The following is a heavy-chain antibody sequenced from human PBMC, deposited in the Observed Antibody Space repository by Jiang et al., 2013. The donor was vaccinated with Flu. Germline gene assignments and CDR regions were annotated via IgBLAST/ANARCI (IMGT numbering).Heavy chain of an antibody. Sequence: SISSSSDVLGLDPPAPRKGLEWIGSMSPSGITYYSPALKSRVAMSVDTSKKQFSLRLSSVTAADTAVYYCARDRDIVSRGGFDYWGQGTLVTVSS. V-gene: IGHV4-39*07. CDR2: MSPSGIT. CDR1: SISSSSDV. CDR3: ARDRDIVSRGGFDY. J-gene: IGHJ4*02. D-gene: IGHD5/OR15-5a*01.